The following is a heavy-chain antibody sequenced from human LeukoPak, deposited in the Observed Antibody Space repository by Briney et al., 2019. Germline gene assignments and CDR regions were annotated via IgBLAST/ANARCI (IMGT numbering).Heavy chain of an antibody. J-gene: IGHJ6*02. CDR2: IYYSGST. V-gene: IGHV4-61*05. Sequence: PSETLSLTCTVSGGSISSSSYYWGWIRQPPGKGLEWIGYIYYSGSTNYNPSLKSRVTISVDTSKNQFSLKLSSVTAADTAVYYCASSIVVALPYYYYYGMDVWGQGTTVTVSS. CDR3: ASSIVVALPYYYYYGMDV. D-gene: IGHD3-22*01. CDR1: GGSISSSSYY.